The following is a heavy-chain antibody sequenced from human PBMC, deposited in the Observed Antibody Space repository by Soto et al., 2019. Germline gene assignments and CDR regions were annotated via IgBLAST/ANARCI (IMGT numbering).Heavy chain of an antibody. J-gene: IGHJ6*03. V-gene: IGHV3-66*01. CDR1: GFTVSSNY. Sequence: HPGGSLRLSCAASGFTVSSNYMSWVRQAPGKGLEWVSVIYSGGSTYYADSVKGRFTISRDNSKNTLYLQMNSLRAEDTAVYYCARDRAAGIYYYYYMDVWGKGTTVTVSS. D-gene: IGHD6-13*01. CDR2: IYSGGST. CDR3: ARDRAAGIYYYYYMDV.